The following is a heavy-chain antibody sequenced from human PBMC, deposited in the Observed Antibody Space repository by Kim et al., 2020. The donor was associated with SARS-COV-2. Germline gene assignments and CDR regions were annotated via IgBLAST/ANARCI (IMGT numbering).Heavy chain of an antibody. J-gene: IGHJ3*02. CDR2: IKQDGSEK. CDR1: GFTFSSYW. V-gene: IGHV3-7*03. CDR3: AREQSQWLVSQHDAFDI. Sequence: GGSLRLSCAASGFTFSSYWMSWVRQAPGKGLEWVANIKQDGSEKYYVDSVKGRFTISRDNAKNSLYLQMNSLRAEDTAVYYCAREQSQWLVSQHDAFDIWGQGTMVTVSS. D-gene: IGHD6-19*01.